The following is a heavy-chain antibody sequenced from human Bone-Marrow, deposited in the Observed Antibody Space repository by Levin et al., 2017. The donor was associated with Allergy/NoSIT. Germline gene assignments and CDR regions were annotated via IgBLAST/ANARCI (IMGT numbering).Heavy chain of an antibody. CDR1: GFVFTTYA. Sequence: PGGSLRLSCAASGFVFTTYAFHWVRRAPGKGLEWVAVISFDDSVQYYADSVKGRFTISRDNSKNTVHLQMNSLRAEDTAIYYCASQLNMIRGFAYYGMDVWGQGTPVTVSS. J-gene: IGHJ6*02. CDR3: ASQLNMIRGFAYYGMDV. D-gene: IGHD3-10*01. CDR2: ISFDDSVQ. V-gene: IGHV3-30*14.